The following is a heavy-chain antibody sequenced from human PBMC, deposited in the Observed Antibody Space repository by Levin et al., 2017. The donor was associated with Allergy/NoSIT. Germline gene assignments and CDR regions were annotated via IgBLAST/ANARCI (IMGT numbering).Heavy chain of an antibody. D-gene: IGHD3-10*01. Sequence: GGSLRLSCAASGFTFSTYAMSWVRQAPGKGLEWVSAISGSGGSTYYADSVKGRFTISRDNSKNTLYLQMKSLRAEDTAVYYCAKCRLAMVRGVMGYYYYMDVWGKGTTVTVSS. CDR1: GFTFSTYA. CDR2: ISGSGGST. CDR3: AKCRLAMVRGVMGYYYYMDV. J-gene: IGHJ6*03. V-gene: IGHV3-23*01.